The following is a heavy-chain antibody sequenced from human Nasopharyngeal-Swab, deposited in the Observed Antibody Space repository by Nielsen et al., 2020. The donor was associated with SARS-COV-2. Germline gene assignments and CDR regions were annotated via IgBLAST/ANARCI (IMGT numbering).Heavy chain of an antibody. CDR1: GFTLSSYS. CDR2: ISSSSSYI. V-gene: IGHV3-21*01. Sequence: GEYLKIYCAASGFTLSSYSMNWDRQAPGKGLEWVSSISSSSSYIFYADPVKGRFKIYRDNAKNSLYLQMHSLRVEDTAVYYCARVHCSRSSCSAPDYYYYYMDVCGKGTTVTVSS. D-gene: IGHD2-2*01. J-gene: IGHJ6*03. CDR3: ARVHCSRSSCSAPDYYYYYMDV.